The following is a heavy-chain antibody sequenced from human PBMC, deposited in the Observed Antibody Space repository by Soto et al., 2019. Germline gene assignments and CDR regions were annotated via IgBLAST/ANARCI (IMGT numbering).Heavy chain of an antibody. Sequence: GGSLRLSCAASGFTFSSYAMSWVRQAPGKGLEWVSAISGSGGSTYYADSVKGRFTISRDNSKNTLYLQMNSLRAEDAAVYYCVSLGNSSAALDYWGQGTLVTVSS. D-gene: IGHD6-25*01. CDR1: GFTFSSYA. CDR2: ISGSGGST. CDR3: VSLGNSSAALDY. V-gene: IGHV3-23*01. J-gene: IGHJ4*02.